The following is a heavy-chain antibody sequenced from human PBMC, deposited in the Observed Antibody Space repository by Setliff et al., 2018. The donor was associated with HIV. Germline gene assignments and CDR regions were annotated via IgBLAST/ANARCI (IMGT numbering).Heavy chain of an antibody. D-gene: IGHD6-19*01. CDR2: ISPIRGIA. CDR1: GGTFTSYA. CDR3: ARVYSSGWYGGADYYYYGMDF. V-gene: IGHV1-69*10. Sequence: SVKVSCKASGGTFTSYAISWVRQAPGQGLEWMGGISPIRGIANYAQKFQGRVTITADKSTSTAYMELSSLRSEDTAVYYCARVYSSGWYGGADYYYYGMDFWGQGTTVTVSS. J-gene: IGHJ6*02.